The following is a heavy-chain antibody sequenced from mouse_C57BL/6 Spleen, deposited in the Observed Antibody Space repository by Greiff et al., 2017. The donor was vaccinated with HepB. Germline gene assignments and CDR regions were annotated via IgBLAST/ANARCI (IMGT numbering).Heavy chain of an antibody. Sequence: VQLQQSGPELVKPGASVKISCKASGYAFSSSWMNWVKQRPGKGLEWIGRIYPGDGDTNYNGKFMGKATLTADKSSSTAYMQLSSLTSEDSAVYFCARAGGFAYWGQGTLVTVSA. J-gene: IGHJ3*01. CDR2: IYPGDGDT. V-gene: IGHV1-82*01. CDR1: GYAFSSSW. CDR3: ARAGGFAY.